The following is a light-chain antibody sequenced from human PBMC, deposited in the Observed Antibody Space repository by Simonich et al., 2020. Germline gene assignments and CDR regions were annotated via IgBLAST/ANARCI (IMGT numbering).Light chain of an antibody. CDR1: SSDVGGYNS. CDR3: SSYTSSSTLV. Sequence: QSALTQPASVSGSPGQSITISCNGTSSDVGGYNSVSWYQQHPGKAPKLMIYDVSKRPSGVSNRFSGSKSGNTASLTISGLQAEDEADYYCSSYTSSSTLVFGGGTKLTVL. J-gene: IGLJ2*01. V-gene: IGLV2-14*01. CDR2: DVS.